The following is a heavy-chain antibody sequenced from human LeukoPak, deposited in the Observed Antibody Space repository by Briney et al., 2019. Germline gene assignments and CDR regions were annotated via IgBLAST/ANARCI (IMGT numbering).Heavy chain of an antibody. V-gene: IGHV4-59*01. CDR1: GGSISNYY. D-gene: IGHD3-22*01. CDR3: ARDRLWDYDSSGYYRVFDY. CDR2: IYYSGST. Sequence: SETLSLTCTVSGGSISNYYWSWIRQPPGKGLEWIGYIYYSGSTNYNPSLKSRVTISVDTSKNQFSLKLSSVTAADTAVYYCARDRLWDYDSSGYYRVFDYWGQGTLVTVSS. J-gene: IGHJ4*02.